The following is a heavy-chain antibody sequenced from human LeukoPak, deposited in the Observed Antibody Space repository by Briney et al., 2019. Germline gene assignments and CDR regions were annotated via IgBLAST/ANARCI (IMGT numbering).Heavy chain of an antibody. CDR1: GFTFSSYA. CDR3: AKDRKQWLVRWKTLDAFDI. J-gene: IGHJ3*02. Sequence: PGGSLRLSCAASGFTFSSYAMSWVRQAPGKGLEWVSAISGSGGSTYYADSVKGRFTISRDNSKNTLYLQMNSLRAEDTAVYYCAKDRKQWLVRWKTLDAFDIRGQGTMVTVSS. D-gene: IGHD6-19*01. CDR2: ISGSGGST. V-gene: IGHV3-23*01.